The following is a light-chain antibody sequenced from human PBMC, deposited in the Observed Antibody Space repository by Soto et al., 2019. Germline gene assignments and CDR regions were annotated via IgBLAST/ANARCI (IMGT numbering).Light chain of an antibody. V-gene: IGKV1-33*01. CDR2: DAS. CDR3: QQYANLPLT. CDR1: QDISNY. J-gene: IGKJ4*01. Sequence: DIQMTQSPSSLSASLGDRVTITCQASQDISNYLNWYQQKPGKAPKLLIYDASNLEIGVPSRFSGSGSGTDFSFTISSLQPEDIASYYCQQYANLPLTFGGGTKVEIQ.